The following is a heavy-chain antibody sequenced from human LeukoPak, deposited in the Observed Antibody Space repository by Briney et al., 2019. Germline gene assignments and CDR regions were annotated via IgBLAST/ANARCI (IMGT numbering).Heavy chain of an antibody. Sequence: PSGTLSLTCTVSGGSISSYYWSWIRQPPGKGLEWIGYIYYSGSTNYNPSLKSRVTISVDTSKNQFSLKLSSVTAADTAVYYCARGTTLRYFDWLFPPSDYYMDVWGKGTTVTVSS. CDR1: GGSISSYY. CDR3: ARGTTLRYFDWLFPPSDYYMDV. J-gene: IGHJ6*03. V-gene: IGHV4-59*01. CDR2: IYYSGST. D-gene: IGHD3-9*01.